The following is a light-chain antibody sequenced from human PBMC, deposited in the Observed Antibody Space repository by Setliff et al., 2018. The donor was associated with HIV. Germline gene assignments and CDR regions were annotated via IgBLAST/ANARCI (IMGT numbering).Light chain of an antibody. CDR1: QSISKY. V-gene: IGKV1-5*03. CDR2: QAS. CDR3: QQHYSFPRT. J-gene: IGKJ4*01. Sequence: DIQMTQAPSTLSASVGDRVTISCRASQSISKYLAWYQQKPGKAPKLLIYQASTLESGVSSRFSGSGSGTEFTLTITSLQPDDFAAYYCQQHYSFPRTFGGGTKVDIK.